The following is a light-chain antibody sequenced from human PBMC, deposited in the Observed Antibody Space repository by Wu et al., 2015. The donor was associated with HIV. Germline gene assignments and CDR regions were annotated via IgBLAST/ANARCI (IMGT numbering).Light chain of an antibody. CDR3: QQYEKWPPLT. Sequence: EIVMTQSPATLSVSPGERATLSCRATQSVSSNLAWYQHRPGQAPRLLVYGASTRATGIPARFNGSGSGTDFTLTISSLQSEDFALYYCQQYEKWPPLTFGGGTKVEIK. CDR1: QSVSSN. J-gene: IGKJ4*01. V-gene: IGKV3-15*01. CDR2: GAS.